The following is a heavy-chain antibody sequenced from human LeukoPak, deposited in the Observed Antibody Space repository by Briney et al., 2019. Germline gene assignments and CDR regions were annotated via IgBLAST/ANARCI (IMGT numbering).Heavy chain of an antibody. Sequence: PSETLSLTCAVYGGSFSGYYWSWIRQPPGKGLEWIGEINHSGSTNYNPSLKSRVTISVDTSKNQFSLKLSSVTAADTAVYYCARGPSKRYYHDSSAKGGFDYWGQGTLVTVSS. CDR3: ARGPSKRYYHDSSAKGGFDY. J-gene: IGHJ4*02. V-gene: IGHV4-34*01. CDR2: INHSGST. D-gene: IGHD3-22*01. CDR1: GGSFSGYY.